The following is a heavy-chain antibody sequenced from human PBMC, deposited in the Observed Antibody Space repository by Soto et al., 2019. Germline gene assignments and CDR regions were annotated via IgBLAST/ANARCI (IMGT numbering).Heavy chain of an antibody. V-gene: IGHV4-34*01. D-gene: IGHD2-15*01. Sequence: QVQLQQWGAGLLKPSETLSLTCAVYGGSFSGYYWSWSRQTPGKGLEWIGETNDSGSSHYSSSLKSRVTISLDTSKKEVSLKLSSVTAADTAVYYCARGQLGYCRGDSCLYYFDNWGQGTLVTVSS. CDR2: TNDSGSS. CDR1: GGSFSGYY. CDR3: ARGQLGYCRGDSCLYYFDN. J-gene: IGHJ4*02.